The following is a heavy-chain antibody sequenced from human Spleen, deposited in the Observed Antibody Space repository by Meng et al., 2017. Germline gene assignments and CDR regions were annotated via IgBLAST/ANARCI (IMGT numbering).Heavy chain of an antibody. CDR2: INHSGST. J-gene: IGHJ4*02. CDR3: ARGPGIAAAGKPFDY. Sequence: VQLQQWGPGLLKPSETLSLTCAVYGGSFSGYYWSWIRQPPGKGLEWIGEINHSGSTNYNPSLKSRVTISVDTSKNQFSLKLSSVTAADTAVYYCARGPGIAAAGKPFDYWGQGTLVTVSS. V-gene: IGHV4-34*01. CDR1: GGSFSGYY. D-gene: IGHD6-13*01.